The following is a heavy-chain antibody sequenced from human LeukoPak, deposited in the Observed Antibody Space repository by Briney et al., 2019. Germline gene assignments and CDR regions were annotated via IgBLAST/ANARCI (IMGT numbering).Heavy chain of an antibody. J-gene: IGHJ4*02. V-gene: IGHV5-10-1*01. D-gene: IGHD2-2*01. Sequence: GESLKISCKGSGYIFTSYWISWVRQMPGNGLEWMGRIDPSDSYTNYRPSFQGHVTISADKSISTAYLQWSSLRASDTAMYYCARSPKYCSGTSCSVSYWGQGTLVTVSS. CDR1: GYIFTSYW. CDR2: IDPSDSYT. CDR3: ARSPKYCSGTSCSVSY.